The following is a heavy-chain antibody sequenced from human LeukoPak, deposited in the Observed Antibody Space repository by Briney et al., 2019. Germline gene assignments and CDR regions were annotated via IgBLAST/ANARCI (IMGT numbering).Heavy chain of an antibody. D-gene: IGHD5-24*01. J-gene: IGHJ4*02. CDR3: ARLMATILGEFDY. CDR1: GFTFSSYS. V-gene: IGHV3-21*01. CDR2: ISSSSSYI. Sequence: PGGSLRLSCAASGFTFSSYSMNWVRQAPGKGLEWVSSISSSSSYIYYADSVKGRLTISRDNSKNTLSLQMNSLRAEDTAVYYCARLMATILGEFDYWGQGTLVTVSS.